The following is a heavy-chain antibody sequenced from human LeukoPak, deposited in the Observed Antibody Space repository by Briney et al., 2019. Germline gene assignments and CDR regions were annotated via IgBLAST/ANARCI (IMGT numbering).Heavy chain of an antibody. Sequence: GGSLRLFCAASGFTLSSCWMSWVRQAPGKGLEWVANIKQDGSEKYYVDSVKGRFTISRDNAKNSLYLQMNSLRAEDTAVYYCATHVGDGSAFDSWGQGTLVTVSS. CDR3: ATHVGDGSAFDS. CDR1: GFTLSSCW. CDR2: IKQDGSEK. J-gene: IGHJ4*02. D-gene: IGHD3-16*01. V-gene: IGHV3-7*03.